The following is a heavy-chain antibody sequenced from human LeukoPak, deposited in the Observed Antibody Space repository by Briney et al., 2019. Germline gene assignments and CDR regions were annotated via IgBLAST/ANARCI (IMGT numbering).Heavy chain of an antibody. CDR2: IYYSGST. CDR3: ARGDSGGYRTFDY. V-gene: IGHV4-59*01. CDR1: GGSISSYY. Sequence: SETLSLTCTVSGGSISSYYWSWIRQPPGKGLEWIGYIYYSGSTNYNPSLKSRVTISVDTSKNQFSLKLSSVTAADTAVYYCARGDSGGYRTFDYWGQGTLVTVSS. D-gene: IGHD3-22*01. J-gene: IGHJ4*02.